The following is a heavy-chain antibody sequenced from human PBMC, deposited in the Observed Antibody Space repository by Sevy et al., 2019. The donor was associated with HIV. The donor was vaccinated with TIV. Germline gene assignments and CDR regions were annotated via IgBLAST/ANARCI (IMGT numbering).Heavy chain of an antibody. CDR2: ISSSISTI. V-gene: IGHV3-48*02. Sequence: GGSLRLSCVASGFTFSSYSMNWVRQAPGKGLEWVSYISSSISTIYYADSVKGRFTISRDNAKNSLYLQMNSLRDEDTAVYYCARNHYYYYYYMDVWGKGTTVTVSS. CDR3: ARNHYYYYYYMDV. CDR1: GFTFSSYS. J-gene: IGHJ6*03.